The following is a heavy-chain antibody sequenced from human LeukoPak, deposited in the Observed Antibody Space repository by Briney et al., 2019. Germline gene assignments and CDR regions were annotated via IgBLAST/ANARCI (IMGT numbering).Heavy chain of an antibody. Sequence: GASVKVSCKASGYTFTGYYVHWVRQATGQGLEWMGWMNPNSGNTGYAQKFQGRVTMTRNTSISTAYMELSSLRSEDTAVYYCARFTAIYAFDIWGQGTMVTVSS. CDR1: GYTFTGYY. J-gene: IGHJ3*02. D-gene: IGHD5-18*01. V-gene: IGHV1-8*02. CDR3: ARFTAIYAFDI. CDR2: MNPNSGNT.